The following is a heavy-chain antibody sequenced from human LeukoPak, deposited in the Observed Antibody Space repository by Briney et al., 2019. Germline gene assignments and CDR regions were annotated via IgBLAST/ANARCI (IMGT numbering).Heavy chain of an antibody. V-gene: IGHV1-2*02. CDR1: GYTFTGYY. CDR2: INPNSGGT. J-gene: IGHJ6*02. D-gene: IGHD2-2*01. CDR3: ARADQLLLSHYYYGMDV. Sequence: GASVKVSCKASGYTFTGYYMHWVRQAPGQGLEWMGWINPNSGGTNYAQKFQGRVTMTRDTSISTAYMELSRLRSDDTAVYYCARADQLLLSHYYYGMDVWGQGTTVTVSS.